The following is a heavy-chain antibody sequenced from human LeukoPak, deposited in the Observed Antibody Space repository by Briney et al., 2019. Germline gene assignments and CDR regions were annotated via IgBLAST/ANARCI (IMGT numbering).Heavy chain of an antibody. CDR1: GFTFSSYS. CDR2: ISSSSYI. CDR3: ARDRSQYQLLWDLNWFDP. D-gene: IGHD2-2*01. Sequence: GSLRLSCAASGFTFSSYSMNWVRQAPGKGLEGVSSISSSSYIYYADSVKGRFTISRDNAKNSLYLQMNSLRAEDTAVYYCARDRSQYQLLWDLNWFDPWGQGTLVTVSS. J-gene: IGHJ5*02. V-gene: IGHV3-21*01.